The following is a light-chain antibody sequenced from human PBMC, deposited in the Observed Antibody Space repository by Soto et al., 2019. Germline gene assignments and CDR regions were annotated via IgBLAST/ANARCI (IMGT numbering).Light chain of an antibody. Sequence: DFQVTQFPSSLSASLGETITITCRSRQSISNYVNWYQQRPGKAPKALIYGATGLQSGVPSRFSGHRSGTEFTLANAGLQPEDFATYGCQQAYTIPWKFGQGTKVEAK. CDR3: QQAYTIPWK. V-gene: IGKV1-39*01. J-gene: IGKJ1*01. CDR2: GAT. CDR1: QSISNY.